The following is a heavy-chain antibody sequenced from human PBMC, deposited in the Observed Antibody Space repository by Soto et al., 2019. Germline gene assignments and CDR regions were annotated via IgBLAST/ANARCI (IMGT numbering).Heavy chain of an antibody. CDR1: GGSFRSYA. J-gene: IGHJ3*02. CDR3: ASPGMTRGKRAFDI. D-gene: IGHD6-13*01. Sequence: AASGKVCCEASGGSFRSYAISRVRQAHGQGLEWMGGIIPIFGTAHYAQKFQGRVTITADESTSTAYMELSSLRSEDTAVYYCASPGMTRGKRAFDIWGQGTMVTLS. V-gene: IGHV1-69*13. CDR2: IIPIFGTA.